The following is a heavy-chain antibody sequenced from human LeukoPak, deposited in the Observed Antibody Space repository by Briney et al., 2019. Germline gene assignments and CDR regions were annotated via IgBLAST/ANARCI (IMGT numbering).Heavy chain of an antibody. CDR3: AKLRGERSSWYFKPPKRNWFDP. CDR2: FDPEDGET. CDR1: GYTLTELS. J-gene: IGHJ5*02. V-gene: IGHV1-24*01. Sequence: ASVKVSCKVSGYTLTELSMHWVRQAPGKGLEWMGGFDPEDGETIYAQKFQGRVTMTEDTSTDTAYMELSSLRSEDTAVYYCAKLRGERSSWYFKPPKRNWFDPWGQGTLVTVSS. D-gene: IGHD6-13*01.